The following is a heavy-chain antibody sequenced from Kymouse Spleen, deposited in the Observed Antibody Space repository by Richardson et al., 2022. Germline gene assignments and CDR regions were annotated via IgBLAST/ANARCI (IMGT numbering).Heavy chain of an antibody. CDR3: ARDGGIVVVPAAREDYYYYYGMDV. J-gene: IGHJ6*02. CDR2: IYYSGST. V-gene: IGHV4-61*01. D-gene: IGHD2-2*02. Sequence: QVQLQESGPGLVKPSETLSLTCTVSGGSVSSGSYYWSWIRQPPGKGLEWIGYIYYSGSTNYNPSLKSRVTISVDTSKNQFSLKLSSVTAADTAVYYCARDGGIVVVPAAREDYYYYYGMDVWGQGTTVTVSS. CDR1: GGSVSSGSYY.